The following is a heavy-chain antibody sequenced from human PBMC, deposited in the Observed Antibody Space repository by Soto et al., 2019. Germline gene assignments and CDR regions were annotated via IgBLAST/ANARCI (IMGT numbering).Heavy chain of an antibody. CDR2: INPNSGGT. J-gene: IGHJ4*02. D-gene: IGHD2-15*01. Sequence: ASVKVSCKASGYSFTGYYMHWVRQAPGQGLEWMGWINPNSGGTNYAQKFQGWVTMTRDTSISTAYMELSSLRSEDTAVYYCARGAVRYCSGGSCPGGYWGQGTLVT. CDR1: GYSFTGYY. CDR3: ARGAVRYCSGGSCPGGY. V-gene: IGHV1-2*04.